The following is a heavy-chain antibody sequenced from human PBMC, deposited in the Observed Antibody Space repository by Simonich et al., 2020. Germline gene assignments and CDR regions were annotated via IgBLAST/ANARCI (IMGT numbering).Heavy chain of an antibody. CDR1: GYTFTGYY. J-gene: IGHJ6*02. V-gene: IGHV1-2*06. CDR2: INPNSGGT. Sequence: QVQLVQSGAEVKKPGASVKVSCKASGYTFTGYYMHWVRQAPGQGLEWRGRINPNSGGTTYAQKFRGRVTITRTTSISTAYMELSRLRSDDTAVYYCARVPGIYYYYGMDVWGQGTTVTVSS. CDR3: ARVPGIYYYYGMDV. D-gene: IGHD3-10*01.